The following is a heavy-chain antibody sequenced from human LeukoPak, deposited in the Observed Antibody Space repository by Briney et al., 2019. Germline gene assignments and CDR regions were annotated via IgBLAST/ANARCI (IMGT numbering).Heavy chain of an antibody. V-gene: IGHV3-23*01. CDR1: GFTFSSYG. CDR2: ISGSGGST. J-gene: IGHJ4*02. Sequence: GGSLRLSCAASGFTFSSYGVHWVRQAPGKGLEWVSAISGSGGSTYYADSVKGRFTISRDNSKNTLYLQMNSLRAEDTAVYYCAKDYDFWSGYLYFDYWGQGTLVTVSS. CDR3: AKDYDFWSGYLYFDY. D-gene: IGHD3-3*01.